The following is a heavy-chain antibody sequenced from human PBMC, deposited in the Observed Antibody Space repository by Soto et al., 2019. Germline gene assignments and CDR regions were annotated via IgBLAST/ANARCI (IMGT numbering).Heavy chain of an antibody. J-gene: IGHJ6*02. CDR2: INAANGDT. CDR3: GRSVVGATGEILYNAMDV. D-gene: IGHD1-26*01. V-gene: IGHV1-3*01. CDR1: GYTFTSYA. Sequence: QVQLVQSGAEVKKPGASVQVSCKASGYTFTSYALHGVRQARGERPEWMGWINAANGDTKYSKKFQGRVTITRDTSARTGYMELSSLRSEDTAVYYCGRSVVGATGEILYNAMDVWGQGTTVTVSS.